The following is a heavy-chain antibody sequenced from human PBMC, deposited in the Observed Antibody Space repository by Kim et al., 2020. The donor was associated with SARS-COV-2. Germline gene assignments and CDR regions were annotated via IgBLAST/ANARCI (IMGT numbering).Heavy chain of an antibody. D-gene: IGHD1-1*01. Sequence: GGSLRLSCAASGFTFSDYYMSWIRQAPGKGLEWVSSISSSGCTIYYADSVKGRFTISRDNAKNSLYLQMNSLRAEDTAVYYCARVLYNWNDEDWFDPWGQGTLVTVSS. CDR3: ARVLYNWNDEDWFDP. V-gene: IGHV3-11*01. CDR2: ISSSGCTI. J-gene: IGHJ5*02. CDR1: GFTFSDYY.